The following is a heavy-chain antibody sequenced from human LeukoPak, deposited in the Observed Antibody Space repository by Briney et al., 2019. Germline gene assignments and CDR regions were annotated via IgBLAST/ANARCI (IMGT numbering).Heavy chain of an antibody. D-gene: IGHD3-16*01. CDR2: IWYDGSKM. CDR3: TRDGGSGIDY. Sequence: GRPLRLSCVVSGFTFSSYGMHWLRQAPGKGLEWVAVIWYDGSKMFYGDSVKGRFSVSRDDSKNTLYLQMSSLRAEDTAVYYCTRDGGSGIDYWGQGTLVTVSS. CDR1: GFTFSSYG. V-gene: IGHV3-33*01. J-gene: IGHJ4*02.